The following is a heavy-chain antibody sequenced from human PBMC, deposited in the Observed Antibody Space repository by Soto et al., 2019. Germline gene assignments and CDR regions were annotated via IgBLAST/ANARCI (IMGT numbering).Heavy chain of an antibody. CDR2: INAGNGNT. V-gene: IGHV1-3*01. CDR1: GYTFTSYA. D-gene: IGHD1-1*01. CDR3: ARGRDPYKTGNS. Sequence: ASVKVSCKASGYTFTSYAMHWVRQAPGQRLEWMGWINAGNGNTKYSQKFQGRVTITRDTSASTAYMELRSVTAADTAVYYCARGRDPYKTGNSWGQGTLVTVSS. J-gene: IGHJ5*02.